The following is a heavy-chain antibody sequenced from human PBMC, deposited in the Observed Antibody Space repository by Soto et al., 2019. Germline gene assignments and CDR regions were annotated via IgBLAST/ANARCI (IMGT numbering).Heavy chain of an antibody. D-gene: IGHD5-12*01. J-gene: IGHJ6*02. Sequence: ASVKVSCKASGYTFTGYYMHWVRQAPGQGLEWMGWINPNSGGTNYAQKFQGWVTMTRDTSISTAYMELSRLRSDDTAVYYCAREGGGYDSDYGMDVWGQGTTVTAP. CDR1: GYTFTGYY. CDR2: INPNSGGT. V-gene: IGHV1-2*04. CDR3: AREGGGYDSDYGMDV.